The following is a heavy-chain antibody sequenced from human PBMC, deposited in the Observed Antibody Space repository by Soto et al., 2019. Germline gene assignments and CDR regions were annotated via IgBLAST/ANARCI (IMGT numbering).Heavy chain of an antibody. Sequence: QVQLQESGPGLVEPSETLSLTCAVSGDSITNKDYHWGWIRQPPGKGLEWIGSISYSGSTYYKPSVKSRVPISVDRSESQFSLKLSSVTAADTAVYYCARHAGDFVLTVFATYYFDFWSQGTLVTISS. J-gene: IGHJ4*02. CDR2: ISYSGST. D-gene: IGHD2-8*01. CDR3: ARHAGDFVLTVFATYYFDF. CDR1: GDSITNKDYH. V-gene: IGHV4-39*01.